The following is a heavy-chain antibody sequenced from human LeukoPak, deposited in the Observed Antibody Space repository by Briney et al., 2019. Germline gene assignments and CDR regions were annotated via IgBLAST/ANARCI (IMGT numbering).Heavy chain of an antibody. Sequence: GGSLRLSCAASGFTFSTYAMSWVRQAPGKGLEWVSAVSGSGDGSAGLTYYADSVKGRLTISRDNSKNTVFLQMSSLRGEDTAVYYCAESGSSSWFLDYWGQGTLVTVSS. V-gene: IGHV3-23*01. CDR1: GFTFSTYA. J-gene: IGHJ4*02. CDR2: VSGSGDGSAGLT. D-gene: IGHD6-13*01. CDR3: AESGSSSWFLDY.